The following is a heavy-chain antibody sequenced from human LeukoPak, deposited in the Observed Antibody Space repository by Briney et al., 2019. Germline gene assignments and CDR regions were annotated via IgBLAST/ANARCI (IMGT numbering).Heavy chain of an antibody. CDR1: GGSFSGYY. CDR2: INHSGST. J-gene: IGHJ4*02. D-gene: IGHD1-26*01. CDR3: ARQKDLVGATHFDY. V-gene: IGHV4-34*01. Sequence: SETLSLTCAVYGGSFSGYYWSWIRQPPGKGLEWIGEINHSGSTNYNPSLKSRVTISVDTSKNQFSLKLSSVTAADTAVYYCARQKDLVGATHFDYWGQGTLVTVSS.